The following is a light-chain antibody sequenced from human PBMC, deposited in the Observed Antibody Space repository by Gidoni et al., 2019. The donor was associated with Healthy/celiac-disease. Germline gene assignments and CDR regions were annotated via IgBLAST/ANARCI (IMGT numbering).Light chain of an antibody. V-gene: IGKV3-15*01. Sequence: EIVMTQSPATLSVSPGERATLSCRASQSVSSNLAWYQQKPGQAPRLLIYGASTRATGIPVRFSGSGSGTEFTLTISSLQSEDFAVYYCQQYNNPRVTFGQGTKVEIK. J-gene: IGKJ2*01. CDR2: GAS. CDR1: QSVSSN. CDR3: QQYNNPRVT.